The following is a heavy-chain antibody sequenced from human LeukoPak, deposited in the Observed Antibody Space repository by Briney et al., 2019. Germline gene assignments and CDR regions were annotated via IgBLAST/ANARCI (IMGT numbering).Heavy chain of an antibody. Sequence: GGSLRLSCAASGFIFSHYGMHWVRQAPGKGLEWVAVIWSDGSNRFYAGSVKGRFTISRDNSQNTVFLQMNSLRVEDTAMYYCARDAQRGFDYSNSLEYGGHGTLVTVSS. CDR3: ARDAQRGFDYSNSLEY. J-gene: IGHJ4*01. V-gene: IGHV3-33*01. D-gene: IGHD4-11*01. CDR1: GFIFSHYG. CDR2: IWSDGSNR.